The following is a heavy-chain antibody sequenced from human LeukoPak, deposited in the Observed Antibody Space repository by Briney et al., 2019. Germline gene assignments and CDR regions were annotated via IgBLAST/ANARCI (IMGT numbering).Heavy chain of an antibody. CDR1: GGSISSSH. Sequence: SETLSLTCTVSGGSISSSHWSWLRQPPGKGLEWIGYRYYSGSTNYNPSLQSRITISLDTSKNQFSLKLSSVTAADTAVYYCAREYCSSSSCYFDYWGQGTLVAVSS. CDR2: RYYSGST. CDR3: AREYCSSSSCYFDY. D-gene: IGHD2-2*01. J-gene: IGHJ4*02. V-gene: IGHV4-59*01.